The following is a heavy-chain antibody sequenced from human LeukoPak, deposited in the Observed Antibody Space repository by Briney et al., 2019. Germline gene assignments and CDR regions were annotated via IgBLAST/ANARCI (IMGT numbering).Heavy chain of an antibody. V-gene: IGHV3-23*01. CDR2: ISGSGVDT. CDR3: AKDERSSTSGWYGWFDR. CDR1: GFTFSSRA. Sequence: AGGSLRLSCAASGFTFSSRAMSWVRQAPGTGLEWVSSISGSGVDTYYADSMKGRFTISRDNYKNTLYLQMNRLRADDTAVYFCAKDERSSTSGWYGWFDRWGQGTLVTVSS. D-gene: IGHD6-19*01. J-gene: IGHJ5*02.